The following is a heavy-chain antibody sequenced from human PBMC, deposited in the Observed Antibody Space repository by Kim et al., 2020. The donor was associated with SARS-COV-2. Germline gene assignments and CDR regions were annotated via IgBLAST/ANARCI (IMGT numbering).Heavy chain of an antibody. D-gene: IGHD3-9*01. J-gene: IGHJ3*02. V-gene: IGHV3-21*06. CDR2: CSRNSNYI. Sequence: GGSLRLSCAASGFTFSTYSMNWVRQAPGKGLEWVSSCSRNSNYIYYADSVKGRFTISRDNAKNSLYLQMNSLRAEDTAVYYCARDYDTLTGYAFNIWGLGTMVTVSS. CDR3: ARDYDTLTGYAFNI. CDR1: GFTFSTYS.